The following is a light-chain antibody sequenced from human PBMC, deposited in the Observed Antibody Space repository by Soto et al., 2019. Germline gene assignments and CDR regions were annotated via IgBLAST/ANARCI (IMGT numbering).Light chain of an antibody. CDR1: SSNIGNNY. CDR2: DNN. J-gene: IGLJ3*02. Sequence: QAVVTQPPSVSAAPGQKVTISCSGSSSNIGNNYVSWHHHLPGTAPKLLIYDNNKRPSGIPDRFSGSKSGTSATLGITGLQTGDEADYYCGTWDNNLSAWVFGGGTKVTVL. V-gene: IGLV1-51*01. CDR3: GTWDNNLSAWV.